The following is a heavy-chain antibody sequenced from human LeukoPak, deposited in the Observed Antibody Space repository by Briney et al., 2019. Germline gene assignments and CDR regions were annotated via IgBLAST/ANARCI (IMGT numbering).Heavy chain of an antibody. Sequence: PSETLSLTCTVSGGSISSYYWSWIRQPPGKGLEWIGYIYYSGSTNYNPSLKSRVTISVDTSKNQFSLKLSSVTAADTAVYYCARCLFNYYDSSGRKFDPWGQGTLVTVSS. D-gene: IGHD3-22*01. CDR3: ARCLFNYYDSSGRKFDP. CDR1: GGSISSYY. J-gene: IGHJ5*02. V-gene: IGHV4-59*12. CDR2: IYYSGST.